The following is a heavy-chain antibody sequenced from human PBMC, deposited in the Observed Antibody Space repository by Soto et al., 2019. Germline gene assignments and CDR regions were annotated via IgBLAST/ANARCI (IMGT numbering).Heavy chain of an antibody. CDR2: IFYSGSI. CDR1: GGSISSSTNY. V-gene: IGHV4-39*01. D-gene: IGHD3-9*01. Sequence: PSETLSLTCPVSGGSISSSTNYWGWIRQSPGKGLEWIGNIFYSGSIYYNLSLKGRVTISVDTSKNQFHLRLSSVTAADTAVYYCARQGRLVTRTAFDYWGQGALVTVSS. CDR3: ARQGRLVTRTAFDY. J-gene: IGHJ4*02.